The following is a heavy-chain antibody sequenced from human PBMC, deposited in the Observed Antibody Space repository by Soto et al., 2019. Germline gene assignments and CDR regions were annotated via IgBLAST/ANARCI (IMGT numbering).Heavy chain of an antibody. CDR2: IYYSGST. J-gene: IGHJ6*02. V-gene: IGHV4-59*12. D-gene: IGHD6-13*01. CDR1: GGSISSYY. CDR3: AILDGYSSSWTSYYYYGMDV. Sequence: SETLSLTCTVSGGSISSYYWSWIRQPPGKGLEWIGYIYYSGSTNYSPSFQGHVTISADKSISTAYLQWSSLKDSDTAMYYCAILDGYSSSWTSYYYYGMDVWGQGTTVTVSS.